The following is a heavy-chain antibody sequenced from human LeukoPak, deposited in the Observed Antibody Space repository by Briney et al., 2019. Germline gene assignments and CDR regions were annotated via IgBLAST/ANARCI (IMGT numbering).Heavy chain of an antibody. J-gene: IGHJ4*02. CDR2: IYYSGST. CDR1: GGSISSYY. V-gene: IGHV4-59*01. CDR3: ARVRSGLFHFDY. Sequence: SETLSLTCTVSGGSISSYYWSWIRQPPGKGLEWIGYIYYSGSTNYNPSLKSRVIISVDTSKNHFSLKLSSVTAADTAVYYCARVRSGLFHFDYWGQGTLVTVSS. D-gene: IGHD2-15*01.